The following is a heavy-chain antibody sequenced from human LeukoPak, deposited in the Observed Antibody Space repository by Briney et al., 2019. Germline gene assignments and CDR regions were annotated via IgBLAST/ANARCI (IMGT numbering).Heavy chain of an antibody. J-gene: IGHJ4*02. Sequence: GGSLRLSCAASGFTFSSYGMHGVRQAPGKGLEWVAVMWFDGSNIYYADSVKGRFTISRDNSKNTLYLQMNSLRAEDTAVYYCARDYSSSWLRFFDYWGQGTLVTVSS. CDR1: GFTFSSYG. CDR3: ARDYSSSWLRFFDY. V-gene: IGHV3-33*01. D-gene: IGHD6-6*01. CDR2: MWFDGSNI.